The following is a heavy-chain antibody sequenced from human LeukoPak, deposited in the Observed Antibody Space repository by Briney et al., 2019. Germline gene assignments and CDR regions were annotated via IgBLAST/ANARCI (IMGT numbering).Heavy chain of an antibody. J-gene: IGHJ4*02. Sequence: PWETLSLTCAVYGGSFSGYYWSWIRQPPGKGLEWIGEINHSGSTNYNPSLKSRVTISVDTSKNQFSLKLSSVTAADTAVYYCARGNVVFSAAFVYWGQGTLVTVSS. CDR1: GGSFSGYY. CDR3: ARGNVVFSAAFVY. CDR2: INHSGST. D-gene: IGHD2-15*01. V-gene: IGHV4-34*01.